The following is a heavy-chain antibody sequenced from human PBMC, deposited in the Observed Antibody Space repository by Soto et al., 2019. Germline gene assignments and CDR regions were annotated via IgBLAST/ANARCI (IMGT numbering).Heavy chain of an antibody. CDR1: GGTFSTSA. J-gene: IGHJ6*02. Sequence: QVQLVQSGAEVKKPGSSVKVSCKASGGTFSTSAISWVRQAPGQGLEVVGGIMPVFPTQDYAQNFQGRVTITADESTTTAYLELTSLRADDTAVDYCARYKARLQLGGNYYYILDVWGQGTAITVSS. V-gene: IGHV1-69*12. CDR3: ARYKARLQLGGNYYYILDV. D-gene: IGHD1-1*01. CDR2: IMPVFPTQ.